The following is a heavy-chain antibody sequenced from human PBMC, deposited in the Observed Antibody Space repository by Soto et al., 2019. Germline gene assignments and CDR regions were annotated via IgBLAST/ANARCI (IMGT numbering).Heavy chain of an antibody. V-gene: IGHV3-15*07. CDR3: TTDYDILTIRWNAFEI. D-gene: IGHD3-9*01. CDR1: GLTFSYAW. Sequence: EVQLVESGGGLVKPGGSLRLSCAASGLTFSYAWMIWVRQAPGKGLEWVGRIKSKTNGGTTDYAAPVKGRFTISRDDSKNTLYLELNSLKTEDTAVYYCTTDYDILTIRWNAFEIWGQGTMVTVSS. CDR2: IKSKTNGGTT. J-gene: IGHJ3*02.